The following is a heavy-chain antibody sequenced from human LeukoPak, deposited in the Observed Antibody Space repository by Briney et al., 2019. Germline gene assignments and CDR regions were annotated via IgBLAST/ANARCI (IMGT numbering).Heavy chain of an antibody. Sequence: ASVKVSCKASGYTFTSYGISWVRQAPGQGLEWMGWISAYNGNTNYAQKLQGRVTMTTDTSTSTAYMELRSLRSDDTAMYYCARGGRYYDILTGPLDYWSQGTLVTVSS. V-gene: IGHV1-18*01. CDR1: GYTFTSYG. CDR2: ISAYNGNT. CDR3: ARGGRYYDILTGPLDY. D-gene: IGHD3-9*01. J-gene: IGHJ4*02.